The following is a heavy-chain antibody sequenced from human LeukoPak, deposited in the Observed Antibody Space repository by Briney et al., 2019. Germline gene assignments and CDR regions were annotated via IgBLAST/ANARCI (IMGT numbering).Heavy chain of an antibody. V-gene: IGHV1-2*02. CDR3: ARGGRHYASPYGDY. D-gene: IGHD3-10*01. CDR2: INPNNGGT. J-gene: IGHJ4*02. Sequence: ASVKVSCEASGYSFTGYYMHWVRPAPGQGLEWMGWINPNNGGTNYAQRIQGRVTMTGDTSISTAYMELSSLRSDDTAVYYCARGGRHYASPYGDYWGQGTLVTVSS. CDR1: GYSFTGYY.